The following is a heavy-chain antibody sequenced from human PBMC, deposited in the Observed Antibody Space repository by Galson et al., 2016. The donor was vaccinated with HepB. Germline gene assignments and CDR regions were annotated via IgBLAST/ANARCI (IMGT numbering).Heavy chain of an antibody. D-gene: IGHD2/OR15-2a*01. CDR2: IAVGSGNT. Sequence: SVKVSCKASGFTFTTSAVQWVRQTRGQRLEWIGWIAVGSGNTKYSQKFQERVTLTGDMSTSTTYMELSSLRSEDTAVNYWAAGTSHDNFLWGQGTLVTVSS. CDR3: AAGTSHDNFL. V-gene: IGHV1-58*01. J-gene: IGHJ4*02. CDR1: GFTFTTSA.